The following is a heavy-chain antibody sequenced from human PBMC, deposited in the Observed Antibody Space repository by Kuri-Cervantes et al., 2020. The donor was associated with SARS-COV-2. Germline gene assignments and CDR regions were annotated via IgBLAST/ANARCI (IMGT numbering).Heavy chain of an antibody. Sequence: GGSLRLSCAASGFTFSSYGMHWVRQAPGKGLEWVAAISYDGSNKYYADSVKGRFTISRDNSKNTLYLQMNSLRAEDAAVYYCARGIAARRGYYYYGMDVWGQGTTVTVSS. V-gene: IGHV3-30*03. CDR3: ARGIAARRGYYYYGMDV. D-gene: IGHD6-6*01. CDR1: GFTFSSYG. J-gene: IGHJ6*02. CDR2: ISYDGSNK.